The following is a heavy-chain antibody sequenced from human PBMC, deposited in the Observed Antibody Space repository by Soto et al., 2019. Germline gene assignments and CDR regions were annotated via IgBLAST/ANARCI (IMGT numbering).Heavy chain of an antibody. Sequence: QVRLVQSGAEVKKAGSSVKVSCKASGGTFSSYGISWVRQAPGQGLEWMGGIIPMFATPHYAQKFQGRVSITADESAGTAYMQLSSLTSEDTAVYYCARGRHYYDRSGDPIYYYHGLDVWGQGTMVTVSS. CDR3: ARGRHYYDRSGDPIYYYHGLDV. V-gene: IGHV1-69*01. CDR1: GGTFSSYG. D-gene: IGHD3-22*01. J-gene: IGHJ6*02. CDR2: IIPMFATP.